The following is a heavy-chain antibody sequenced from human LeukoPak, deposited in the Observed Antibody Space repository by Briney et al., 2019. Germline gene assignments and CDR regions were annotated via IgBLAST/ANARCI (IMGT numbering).Heavy chain of an antibody. CDR3: ARGRRIGEYSSSWHY. CDR1: GGSFSGYY. CDR2: INHSGST. V-gene: IGHV4-34*01. J-gene: IGHJ4*02. D-gene: IGHD6-13*01. Sequence: KPSETLSLTCAVYGGSFSGYYWSWIRQPPGKGLEWIREINHSGSTNYNPSLESRVTISVDTSKNQFSLKLSSVTAADTAVYYCARGRRIGEYSSSWHYWGQGTLVTVSS.